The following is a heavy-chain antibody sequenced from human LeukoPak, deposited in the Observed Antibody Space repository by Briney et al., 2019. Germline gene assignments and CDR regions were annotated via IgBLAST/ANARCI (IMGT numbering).Heavy chain of an antibody. CDR2: ISAYNGNT. CDR3: AREPSRTNYYGADY. V-gene: IGHV1-18*01. D-gene: IGHD3-10*01. CDR1: GYTFNSYG. Sequence: ASVKVSCKASGYTFNSYGISWVRQAPGQGLEWMGWISAYNGNTNYAQKLQGRVTMTTDTSTSTAYMELRSLRSDDTAVYYCAREPSRTNYYGADYWGQGTLVTVSS. J-gene: IGHJ4*02.